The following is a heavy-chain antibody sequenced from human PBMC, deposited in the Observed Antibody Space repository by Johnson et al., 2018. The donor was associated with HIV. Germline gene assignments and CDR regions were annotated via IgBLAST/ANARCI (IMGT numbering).Heavy chain of an antibody. Sequence: VQLVESGGVVVQPGGSLRLSCAASGFKFDDYAMHWVRQAPGKGLAWVAGISVNSGSIAYADSVMGRFTISRDNAKNSQYLQMNSLRAEDTAVYYGAREIAAAGVDTFDIWGQGTMVTVSS. CDR3: AREIAAAGVDTFDI. J-gene: IGHJ3*02. V-gene: IGHV3-9*01. CDR2: ISVNSGSI. CDR1: GFKFDDYA. D-gene: IGHD6-13*01.